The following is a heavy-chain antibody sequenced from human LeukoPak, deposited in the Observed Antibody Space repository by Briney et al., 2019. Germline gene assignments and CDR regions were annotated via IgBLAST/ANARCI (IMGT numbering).Heavy chain of an antibody. CDR1: GYTFTSYD. Sequence: ASVKVSCKASGYTFTSYDINWVRQATGQGLEWMGIINPSGGTTNYAQRFQDRVTMTRDTSTSTVYMELSGLRPQDTAVYYCASSRDGYNGSNNWGQGTLVTVSS. D-gene: IGHD5-24*01. CDR3: ASSRDGYNGSNN. V-gene: IGHV1-46*01. J-gene: IGHJ4*02. CDR2: INPSGGTT.